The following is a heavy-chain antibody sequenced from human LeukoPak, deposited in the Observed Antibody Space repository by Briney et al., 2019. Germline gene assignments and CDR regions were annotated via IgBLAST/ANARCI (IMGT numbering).Heavy chain of an antibody. CDR1: GGSISSSSYY. CDR2: IYYSGST. D-gene: IGHD5-18*01. CDR3: ARDHSLQLWFVVAGV. Sequence: SETLSLTCTVSGGSISSSSYYWGWLRQPPGKGLEWIGSIYYSGSTYYNPSLKSRVTISVDTSKNQFSLKLSSVTAADTAVYYCARDHSLQLWFVVAGVWGQGTLVTVSS. V-gene: IGHV4-39*07. J-gene: IGHJ4*02.